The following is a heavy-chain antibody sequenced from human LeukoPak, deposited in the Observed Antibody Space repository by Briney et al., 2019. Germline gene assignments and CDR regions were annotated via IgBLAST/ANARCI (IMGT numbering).Heavy chain of an antibody. D-gene: IGHD6-13*01. CDR1: GGSISSSSYY. J-gene: IGHJ1*01. CDR3: ASIRIEAAGSGLGAEYFQH. Sequence: ASETLSLTCTVSGGSISSSSYYWGWIRQPPGKGLEWIGSIYYSGSTYYNPSLKSRVTISVDTPKNQFSLKLSSVTAADTAVYYCASIRIEAAGSGLGAEYFQHWGQGTLVTVSS. CDR2: IYYSGST. V-gene: IGHV4-39*01.